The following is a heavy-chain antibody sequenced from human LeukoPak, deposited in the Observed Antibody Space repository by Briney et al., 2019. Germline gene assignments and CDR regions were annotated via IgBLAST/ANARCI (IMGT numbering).Heavy chain of an antibody. D-gene: IGHD6-13*01. V-gene: IGHV3-21*01. J-gene: IGHJ4*02. CDR1: GFTFSSYS. CDR2: VSSSSSYI. CDR3: ARDKTSGPTYSSSWYNY. Sequence: GGSLRLSCAASGFTFSSYSMNWVRQAPGKGLEWVSSVSSSSSYIYYADSVKGRFTISRDNAKNSLYLQMNGLRAEDTAVHYCARDKTSGPTYSSSWYNYWGQGTLVTVSS.